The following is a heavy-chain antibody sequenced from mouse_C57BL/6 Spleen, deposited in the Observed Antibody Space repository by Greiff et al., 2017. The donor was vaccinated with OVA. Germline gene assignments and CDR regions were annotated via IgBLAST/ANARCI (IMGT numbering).Heavy chain of an antibody. Sequence: QVQLQQPGAELVRPGTSVKLSCKASGYTFTSYWMHWVKQRPGQGLEWIGVIDPSDSYTNYNQKFKGKATLTVDTSSSTAYMQLSSLTSEDSAVYYCARATYYYGSSYEGYAMDYWGQGTSVTVSS. J-gene: IGHJ4*01. CDR3: ARATYYYGSSYEGYAMDY. CDR1: GYTFTSYW. V-gene: IGHV1-59*01. D-gene: IGHD1-1*01. CDR2: IDPSDSYT.